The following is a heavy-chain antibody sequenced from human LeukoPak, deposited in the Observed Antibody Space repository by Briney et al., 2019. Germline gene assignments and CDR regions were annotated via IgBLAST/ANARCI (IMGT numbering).Heavy chain of an antibody. CDR1: GYSISSGYY. CDR2: IYHSGST. D-gene: IGHD5-12*01. V-gene: IGHV4-38-2*02. Sequence: SETLSLTCTVSGYSISSGYYWGWIRQPPGKGLEWIGSIYHSGSTYYNPSLKSRVTMSVDTSKNQFSLKLSSVTAADTAVYYCARGEYSGYDSANFDYWGQGTLVTVSS. J-gene: IGHJ4*02. CDR3: ARGEYSGYDSANFDY.